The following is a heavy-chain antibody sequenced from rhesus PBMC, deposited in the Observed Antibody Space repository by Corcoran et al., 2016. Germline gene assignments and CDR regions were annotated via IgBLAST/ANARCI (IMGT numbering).Heavy chain of an antibody. Sequence: QVQLQESGPGLVKPSETLSLTCIVSGGFLSDSYFWTWVRQPPVKGLEWLGKLYGGGGITVSNPSLKRRITIAKDTSKNQFFLKLNSVTAADTAFYFCAREHDVWGPGVLVTVSP. CDR1: GGFLSDSYF. V-gene: IGHV4S7*01. CDR2: LYGGGGIT. CDR3: AREHDV. J-gene: IGHJ5-1*01.